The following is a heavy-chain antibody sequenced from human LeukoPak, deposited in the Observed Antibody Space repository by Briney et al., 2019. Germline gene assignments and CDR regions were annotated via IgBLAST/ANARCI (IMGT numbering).Heavy chain of an antibody. CDR1: GFTFSSYA. CDR2: ISGSGGST. D-gene: IGHD2-2*01. CDR3: AKIDLDIVVVPAADLIDY. Sequence: AGGSLRLSCAASGFTFSSYAMSWVRQAPGKGLEWVSAISGSGGSTYYADSVKGRFTISRDNSKNTLYLQMNSLRAEDTAVYYCAKIDLDIVVVPAADLIDYWGQGTLVTVSS. V-gene: IGHV3-23*01. J-gene: IGHJ4*02.